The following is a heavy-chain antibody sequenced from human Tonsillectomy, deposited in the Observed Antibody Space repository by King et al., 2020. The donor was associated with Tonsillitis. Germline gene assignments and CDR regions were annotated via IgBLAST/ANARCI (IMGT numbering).Heavy chain of an antibody. J-gene: IGHJ3*02. CDR3: AKELGDEVGDGFDI. Sequence: VQLVESGGGLVQPGGSLRLSCAASGFPFNNYAMSWFRQPPGKGLEWVSAISGRGGSTYYADSVKVRFTISRANSKNTQYLKMNSLGVEDTAVYYCAKELGDEVGDGFDIWGQGTMVTVSS. CDR1: GFPFNNYA. V-gene: IGHV3-23*04. CDR2: ISGRGGST. D-gene: IGHD1-26*01.